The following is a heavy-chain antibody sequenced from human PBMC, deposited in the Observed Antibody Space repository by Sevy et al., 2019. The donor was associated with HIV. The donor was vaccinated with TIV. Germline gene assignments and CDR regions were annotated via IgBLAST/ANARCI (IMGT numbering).Heavy chain of an antibody. D-gene: IGHD2-21*02. CDR1: GGSITSSDYY. V-gene: IGHV4-39*01. CDR2: MYYSGYA. Sequence: SETLSLTCSVSGGSITSSDYYWGWIRQPPGKGLEWIGSMYYSGYAYYNPSLKSRVTMSVDTSKSQFSLNVKSVTAADTAVYYCARLLKEYCVGGDCYLNWFDPWGQGTLVTVSS. J-gene: IGHJ5*02. CDR3: ARLLKEYCVGGDCYLNWFDP.